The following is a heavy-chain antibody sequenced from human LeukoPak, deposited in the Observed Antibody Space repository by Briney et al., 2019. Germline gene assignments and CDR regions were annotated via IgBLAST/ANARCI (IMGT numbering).Heavy chain of an antibody. CDR2: ISGSGGST. V-gene: IGHV3-23*01. CDR1: GFTFSSYS. CDR3: AKDLGRSDYVWGSYRPRAYFDY. Sequence: PGGSLRLSCAASGFTFSSYSMNWVRQAPGKGLEWVSAISGSGGSTYYADSVKGRFTISRDNSKNTLYLQMNSLRAEDTAVYYCAKDLGRSDYVWGSYRPRAYFDYWGQGTLVTVSS. D-gene: IGHD3-16*02. J-gene: IGHJ4*02.